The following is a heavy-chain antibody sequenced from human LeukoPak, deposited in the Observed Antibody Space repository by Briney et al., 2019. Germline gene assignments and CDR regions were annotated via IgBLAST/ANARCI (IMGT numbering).Heavy chain of an antibody. CDR2: IYYSGST. V-gene: IGHV4-59*01. CDR3: AREGDSSSSWALRY. Sequence: PSETLSLTCTVSGGSISSYYWSWIRQPPGKGLEWIGYIYYSGSTNYNPSLKSRVTISVDTSKNQFSLKLSSVTAADTAVYYCAREGDSSSSWALRYWGQGTLVTVSS. J-gene: IGHJ4*02. CDR1: GGSISSYY. D-gene: IGHD6-6*01.